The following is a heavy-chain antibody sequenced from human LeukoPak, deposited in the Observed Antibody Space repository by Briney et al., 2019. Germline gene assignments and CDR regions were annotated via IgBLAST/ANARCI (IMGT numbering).Heavy chain of an antibody. CDR2: INPSGGST. Sequence: ASVKVSCKASGYTFTSYYMHWVRQAPGQGLEWMGIINPSGGSTSYAQKFQGRVTMTRDMSTSTVYMELSSLRSEDTAVYYCARGLGQYCSGGSCYGTKAYYFDYWGQGTLVTVSS. D-gene: IGHD2-15*01. CDR1: GYTFTSYY. J-gene: IGHJ4*02. CDR3: ARGLGQYCSGGSCYGTKAYYFDY. V-gene: IGHV1-46*01.